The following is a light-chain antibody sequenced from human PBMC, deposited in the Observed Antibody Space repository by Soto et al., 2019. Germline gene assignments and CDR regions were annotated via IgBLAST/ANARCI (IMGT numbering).Light chain of an antibody. CDR2: DAS. CDR1: QGIGGA. Sequence: AAQLTQSPSSLSASVGDRVTISCRASQGIGGALAWHQQKPGKAPKLLIYDASSLETGVPSRFSGSRSGTEFTLTISSLQPEDFATYYCQQYRTFGQGTKVDIK. V-gene: IGKV1-13*02. CDR3: QQYRT. J-gene: IGKJ1*01.